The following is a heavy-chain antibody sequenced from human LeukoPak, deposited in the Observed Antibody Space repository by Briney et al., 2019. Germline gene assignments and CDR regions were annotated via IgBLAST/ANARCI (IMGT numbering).Heavy chain of an antibody. D-gene: IGHD2-15*01. CDR2: ISGSDDGT. CDR3: AKSPVSSCRGSFCYPFDY. CDR1: GFTFSTYA. J-gene: IGHJ4*02. Sequence: GGSLRLSCAASGFTFSTYAMSWVRQIPGKGLEWVSAISGSDDGTYYADSVKGRFTISRDNSRNTLYLQMNTLRAEDTAVYFCAKSPVSSCRGSFCYPFDYWGQRNLVTVSS. V-gene: IGHV3-23*01.